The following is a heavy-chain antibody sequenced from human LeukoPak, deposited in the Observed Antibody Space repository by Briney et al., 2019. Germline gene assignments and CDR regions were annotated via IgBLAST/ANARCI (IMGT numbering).Heavy chain of an antibody. Sequence: PGGSLSLSCAASGVTFSIYSMNWVRQAPGKALEWVSSISSSSSYIYYADSVKGRFTISRDNAKNSLYLQMNSLRAEDTAVYYCARWEGSYYYYWGQGTLVTVSS. CDR2: ISSSSSYI. CDR3: ARWEGSYYYY. J-gene: IGHJ4*02. V-gene: IGHV3-21*01. D-gene: IGHD1-26*01. CDR1: GVTFSIYS.